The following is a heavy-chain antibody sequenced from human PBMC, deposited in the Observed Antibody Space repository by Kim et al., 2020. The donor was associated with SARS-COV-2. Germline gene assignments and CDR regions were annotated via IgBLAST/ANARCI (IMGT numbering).Heavy chain of an antibody. CDR3: ARVRLGELSLLDY. Sequence: YSTSLKTRLTISKDTSKNQVVLTMTNMDPVDTATYYCARVRLGELSLLDYWGQGTLVTVSS. J-gene: IGHJ4*02. V-gene: IGHV2-70*01. D-gene: IGHD3-16*02.